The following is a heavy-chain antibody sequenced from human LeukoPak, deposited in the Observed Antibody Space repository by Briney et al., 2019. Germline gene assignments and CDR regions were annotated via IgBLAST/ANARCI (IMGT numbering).Heavy chain of an antibody. CDR1: GDSSSNTNW. Sequence: PSETLSLTCAVSGDSSSNTNWWSWVRQPPGRGLEWIGEIFHNGSTNSNPSLKSRVTISLDESKNHFSLRLTSVTAADTAMYYCARGRSNYYGMDVWGQGTTVTVSS. CDR3: ARGRSNYYGMDV. D-gene: IGHD1-26*01. J-gene: IGHJ6*02. V-gene: IGHV4-4*02. CDR2: IFHNGST.